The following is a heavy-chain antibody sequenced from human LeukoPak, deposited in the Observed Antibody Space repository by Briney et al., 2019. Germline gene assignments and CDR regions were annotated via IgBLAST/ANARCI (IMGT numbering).Heavy chain of an antibody. CDR3: ASPRGFSYGYFDH. CDR1: GDSISTYY. Sequence: SETLSLTCTVSGDSISTYYWSWIRQPPGKGLEWIGYIYYSGRTNYNPSLKSRVTISVDTSKNQFSLRLDSVSAADTAVYYCASPRGFSYGYFDHWGQGSLVTVSS. CDR2: IYYSGRT. D-gene: IGHD5-18*01. V-gene: IGHV4-59*08. J-gene: IGHJ4*02.